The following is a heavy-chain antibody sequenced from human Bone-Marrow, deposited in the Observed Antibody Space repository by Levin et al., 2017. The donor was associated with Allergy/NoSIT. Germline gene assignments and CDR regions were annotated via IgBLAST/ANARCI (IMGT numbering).Heavy chain of an antibody. CDR3: ARDKYYYYFMDV. J-gene: IGHJ6*03. Sequence: SCAASGFSFSRYWMTWVRQAPGKGLEWVAHIKEDGSDKYYVDSVKGRFTISRDNAKNLLYLQLNSLRAEDTAVYFCARDKYYYYFMDVWGKGTTVTVSS. CDR2: IKEDGSDK. CDR1: GFSFSRYW. V-gene: IGHV3-7*04.